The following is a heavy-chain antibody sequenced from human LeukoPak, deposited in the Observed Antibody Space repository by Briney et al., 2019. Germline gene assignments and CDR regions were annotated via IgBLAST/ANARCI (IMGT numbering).Heavy chain of an antibody. CDR2: IYYSGST. Sequence: PSETLSLTCTVSGGSISSGGYYWSWIRQHPGKGLEWIGYIYYSGSTYYNPSLKSRVTISVDTSKNQFSLKLSSVTAADTAVYYCARDRNYYDSSGYSHFDYWGQGTLVTVSS. D-gene: IGHD3-22*01. CDR3: ARDRNYYDSSGYSHFDY. J-gene: IGHJ4*02. V-gene: IGHV4-31*03. CDR1: GGSISSGGYY.